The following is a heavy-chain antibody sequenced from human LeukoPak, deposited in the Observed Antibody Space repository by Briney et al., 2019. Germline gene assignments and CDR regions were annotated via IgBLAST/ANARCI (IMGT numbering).Heavy chain of an antibody. D-gene: IGHD3-10*01. CDR2: INTNTGNP. CDR1: AYTFTTYA. CDR3: ARDPNPHYYVSGSHAFDI. J-gene: IGHJ3*02. V-gene: IGHV7-4-1*02. Sequence: SVKVSCKASAYTFTTYAMNWVRQAPGQGLEWMGWINTNTGNPTYAQGFTGRFVFSLDTSVSTAYLQISSLKAEDTAVYYCARDPNPHYYVSGSHAFDIWGQGTMVTVSS.